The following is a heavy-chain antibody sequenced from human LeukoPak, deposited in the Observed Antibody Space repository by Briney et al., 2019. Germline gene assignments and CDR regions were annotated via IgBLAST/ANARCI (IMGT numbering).Heavy chain of an antibody. V-gene: IGHV1-2*02. CDR2: FNPNNGGT. CDR3: ARVLITGTTELFDY. J-gene: IGHJ4*02. CDR1: GYTFTAYY. Sequence: ASVKVSCKASGYTFTAYYMHWVRQAPGQGLEWMGWFNPNNGGTDYAQKFQGRVTTTLDTSISTAYMELNRLRSDDTAVYYCARVLITGTTELFDYWGQGTLVTVSS. D-gene: IGHD1-7*01.